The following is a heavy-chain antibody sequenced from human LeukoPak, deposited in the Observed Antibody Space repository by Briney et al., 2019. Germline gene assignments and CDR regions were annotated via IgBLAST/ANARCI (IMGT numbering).Heavy chain of an antibody. D-gene: IGHD3-22*01. CDR3: ERHVEITMIVVGRGVFDY. CDR1: GGSFSGYY. CDR2: INHSGST. Sequence: SETLSLTCAVYGGSFSGYYWSWIRQPPGKGLEWIGEINHSGSTNYNPSLKSRVTISVDPFKNKFSLKLSSVTAADPAVYYCERHVEITMIVVGRGVFDYWGQGTLVTVSS. V-gene: IGHV4-34*01. J-gene: IGHJ4*02.